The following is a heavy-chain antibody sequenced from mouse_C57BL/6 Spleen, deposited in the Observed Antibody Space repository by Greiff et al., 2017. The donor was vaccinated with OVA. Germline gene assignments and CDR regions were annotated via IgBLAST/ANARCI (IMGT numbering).Heavy chain of an antibody. V-gene: IGHV1-15*01. CDR1: GYTFTDYE. CDR2: IDPETGGT. CDR3: TRGRGFY. J-gene: IGHJ3*01. Sequence: QVHVKQSGAELVRPGASVTLSCKASGYTFTDYEMHWVKQTPVHGLEWIGAIDPETGGTAYNQKFKGKAILTADKSSSTAYMELRSLTSEDSAVYYCTRGRGFYWGQGTLVTVSA.